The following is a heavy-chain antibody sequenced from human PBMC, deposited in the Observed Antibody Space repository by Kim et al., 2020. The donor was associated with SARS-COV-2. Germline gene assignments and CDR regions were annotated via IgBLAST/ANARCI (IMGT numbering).Heavy chain of an antibody. CDR3: ARDQVVTKDAFDI. J-gene: IGHJ3*02. CDR1: GGSVSSGSYY. V-gene: IGHV4-61*01. CDR2: IYYSGST. Sequence: SETLSLTCTVSGGSVSSGSYYWSWIRQPPGKGLEWIGYIYYSGSTNYNPSLKSRVTISVDTSKNQFSLKLSSVTAADTAVYYCARDQVVTKDAFDIWGQG. D-gene: IGHD2-21*02.